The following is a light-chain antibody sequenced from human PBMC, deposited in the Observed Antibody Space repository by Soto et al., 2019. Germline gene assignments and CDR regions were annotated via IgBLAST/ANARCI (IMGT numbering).Light chain of an antibody. V-gene: IGLV1-36*01. Sequence: QSVLTQPPSVSAALRQRVIISCSGSSSNIGNNGVNWYQQLPGKAPKLLIYFDDLLPSGVSERFSGSKSDTSASLAISGLQSDDEADYYCAAWDDSLNGWVFGGGTKLTVL. CDR1: SSNIGNNG. J-gene: IGLJ3*02. CDR2: FDD. CDR3: AAWDDSLNGWV.